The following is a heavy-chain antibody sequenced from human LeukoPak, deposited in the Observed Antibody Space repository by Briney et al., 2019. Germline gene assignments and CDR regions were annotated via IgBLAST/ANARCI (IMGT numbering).Heavy chain of an antibody. CDR3: ASYNWGSLDAFDI. CDR2: INAGNGNT. V-gene: IGHV1-3*01. D-gene: IGHD1-1*01. CDR1: RYTFTSYA. J-gene: IGHJ3*02. Sequence: ASVTVSCKASRYTFTSYAMHWVRQAPGQRLEWMGWINAGNGNTKYSQKFQGRVTITRDTSASTAYMELSSLRSEDTAVYYCASYNWGSLDAFDIWGQGTMVTVSS.